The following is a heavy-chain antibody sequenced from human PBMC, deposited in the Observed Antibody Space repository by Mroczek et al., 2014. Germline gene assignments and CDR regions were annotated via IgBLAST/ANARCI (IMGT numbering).Heavy chain of an antibody. V-gene: IGHV4-59*01. D-gene: IGHD3-22*01. J-gene: IGHJ5*02. Sequence: QVQLQAWGPGLVKPSETLSLTCTVSGGSISSYYWSWDPAAPREGTGVDWVYLLQWEHQLQPSLKSRVTISVDTSKNQFSLKLSSVTAADTAVYYCARGGEGSGYSDWFDPWGQGTLVTVSS. CDR2: LLQWEH. CDR3: ARGGEGSGYSDWFDP. CDR1: GGSISSYY.